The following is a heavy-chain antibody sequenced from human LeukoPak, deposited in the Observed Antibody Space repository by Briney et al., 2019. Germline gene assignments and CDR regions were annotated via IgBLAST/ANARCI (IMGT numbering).Heavy chain of an antibody. J-gene: IGHJ5*01. Sequence: QTGGSLRLSCTVPDLNFSASYMSWIRQYPGGRLEWLSYISPRAHSTYYADSARGRFSISRDNAHSSLPLKMTTLRVDDSATYYCTRGKRTFDFWSQGTRVIVS. CDR2: ISPRAHST. CDR1: DLNFSASY. V-gene: IGHV3-11*01. CDR3: TRGKRTFDF. D-gene: IGHD6-25*01.